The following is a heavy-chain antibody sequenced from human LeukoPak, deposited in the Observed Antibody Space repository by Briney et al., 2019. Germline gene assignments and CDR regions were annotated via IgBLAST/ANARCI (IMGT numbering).Heavy chain of an antibody. CDR1: GFMLSSTW. D-gene: IGHD6-13*01. CDR3: VRGSPGYSSSWHAY. Sequence: GGSLRLSCAASGFMLSSTWMHWVRQAPGKGQVWVSRINSDATSTSYADSVRGRFTISRDGAKNTMYLQMNSLRAEDTAMYYCVRGSPGYSSSWHAYWGQGTLVTASS. J-gene: IGHJ4*02. V-gene: IGHV3-74*01. CDR2: INSDATST.